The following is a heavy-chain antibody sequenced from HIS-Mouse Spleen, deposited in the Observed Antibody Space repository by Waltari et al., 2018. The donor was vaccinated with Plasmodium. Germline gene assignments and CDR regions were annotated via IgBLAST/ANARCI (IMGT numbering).Heavy chain of an antibody. J-gene: IGHJ4*02. V-gene: IGHV4-39*07. CDR3: ARDRITGTSYFDY. Sequence: QLQLQESGPGLVKPSETLSLTCTVSGGSISSSSYYWGWIRQHPGKGLEWIGSIYYSGSTYYNPSLKSRVTISVDTSKNQFSLKLSSVTAADTAVYYCARDRITGTSYFDYWGQGTLVTVSS. D-gene: IGHD1-7*01. CDR1: GGSISSSSYY. CDR2: IYYSGST.